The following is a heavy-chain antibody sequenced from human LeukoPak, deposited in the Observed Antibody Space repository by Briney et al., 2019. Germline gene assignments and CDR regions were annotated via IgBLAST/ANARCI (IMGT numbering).Heavy chain of an antibody. V-gene: IGHV4-59*12. J-gene: IGHJ3*02. D-gene: IGHD3-3*01. CDR3: ARDQVFGVVHHDAFDI. CDR1: GGSISSYY. CDR2: IYYSGST. Sequence: SETLSLTCTVSGGSISSYYWSWIRQPPGKGLEWIGYIYYSGSTNYNPSLKSRVTISVDKSKNQFSLKLSSVTAADTAVYYCARDQVFGVVHHDAFDIWGQGTMVTVSS.